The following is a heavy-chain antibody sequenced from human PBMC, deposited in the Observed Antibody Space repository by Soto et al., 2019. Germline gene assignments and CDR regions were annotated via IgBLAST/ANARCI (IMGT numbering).Heavy chain of an antibody. J-gene: IGHJ4*02. CDR2: ISYDGSNK. CDR1: GFTFSSYA. V-gene: IGHV3-30-3*01. CDR3: ARDGAAVNPWYFDY. D-gene: IGHD6-13*01. Sequence: PGGSLRLSCAASGFTFSSYAMHWVRQAPGKGLEWVAVISYDGSNKYYADSVKGRFTISRDNSKNTLYLQMNSLRAEDTAVYYCARDGAAVNPWYFDYWGQGTLVTVSS.